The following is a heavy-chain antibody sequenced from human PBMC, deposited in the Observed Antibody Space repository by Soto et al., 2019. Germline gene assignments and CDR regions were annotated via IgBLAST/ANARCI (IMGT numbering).Heavy chain of an antibody. CDR2: FYYSGTT. Sequence: SETLSLTYTVSGDSITSSYSNWAWIRQPPGKGLEWIGTFYYSGTTSQNPPLRSRITISGDTSRNQFSLNLRSVTAADSGVYYCAKLVRDDVRRSDLDHWGQGTLVTVSS. D-gene: IGHD3-10*02. CDR3: AKLVRDDVRRSDLDH. CDR1: GDSITSSYSN. J-gene: IGHJ4*02. V-gene: IGHV4-39*01.